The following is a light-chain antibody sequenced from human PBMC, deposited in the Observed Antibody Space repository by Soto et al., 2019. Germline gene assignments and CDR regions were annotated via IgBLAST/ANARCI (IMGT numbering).Light chain of an antibody. CDR3: QQVDVYPST. Sequence: IQLTQSPSSLSASVGDRVTITCRASQGVSIYLAWYQQKLGKAPKVLIYGASTLQAGVPSRFSGSGSGTDFTLTIDRLQPEDFATYYCQQVDVYPSTFGGGTKVDIK. CDR1: QGVSIY. J-gene: IGKJ4*01. V-gene: IGKV1-9*01. CDR2: GAS.